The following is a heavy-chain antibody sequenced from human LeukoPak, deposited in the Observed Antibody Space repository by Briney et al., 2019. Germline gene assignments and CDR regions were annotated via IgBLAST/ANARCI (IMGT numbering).Heavy chain of an antibody. V-gene: IGHV1-18*01. CDR1: GYTFTSYG. Sequence: ASVKVSCKASGYTFTSYGISWVRQRPGQGLEWMGWISAYNGNTNYAQKLQGRVTMTTDTSTSTAYMELRSLRSDDTAVYYCARSYYLYYYYYGMDVWGQGTTVTVSS. CDR2: ISAYNGNT. CDR3: ARSYYLYYYYYGMDV. D-gene: IGHD3-16*01. J-gene: IGHJ6*02.